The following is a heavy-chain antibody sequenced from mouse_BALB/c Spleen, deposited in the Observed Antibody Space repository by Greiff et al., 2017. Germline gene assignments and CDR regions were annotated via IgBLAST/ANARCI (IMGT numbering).Heavy chain of an antibody. CDR1: GYSITSDYA. CDR2: ISYSGST. V-gene: IGHV3-2*02. CDR3: ARGGSLMDY. D-gene: IGHD6-2*01. Sequence: VQLKESGPGLVKPSQSLSLTCTVTGYSITSDYAWNWIRQFPGNKLEWMGYISYSGSTSYNPSLKSRISITRDTSKNQFFLQLNSVTTEDTATYYCARGGSLMDYWGQGTSVTVSA. J-gene: IGHJ4*01.